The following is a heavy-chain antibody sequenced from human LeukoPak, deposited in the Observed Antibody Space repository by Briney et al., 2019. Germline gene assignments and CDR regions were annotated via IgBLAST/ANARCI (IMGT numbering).Heavy chain of an antibody. CDR2: IYTSGST. CDR1: GGSISSYY. Sequence: SETLSLTCTGSGGSISSYYWSWIRQPAGKGLERIWRIYTSGSTNYNPSLKSRVTMSVDTSKNQFSLKLSSVPAADTAVYYCARSGTYYYDSCGYYYGDWFDPWGQGTLVTVSS. D-gene: IGHD3-22*01. J-gene: IGHJ5*02. V-gene: IGHV4-4*07. CDR3: ARSGTYYYDSCGYYYGDWFDP.